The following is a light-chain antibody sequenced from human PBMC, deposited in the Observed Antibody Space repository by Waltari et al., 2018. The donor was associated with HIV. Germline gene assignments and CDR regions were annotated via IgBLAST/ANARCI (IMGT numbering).Light chain of an antibody. CDR2: KDS. CDR3: QSADSSGSNVYL. V-gene: IGLV3-25*03. Sequence: SYELTQSPSVSVSPGQTARITCSGDGLPTQYAYWYQQKPGQAPVLVIYKDSERPSGIPERFSGSSSGTKVTLTISGVQAEDEADYYWQSADSSGSNVYLFGSGTKVTVL. J-gene: IGLJ1*01. CDR1: GLPTQY.